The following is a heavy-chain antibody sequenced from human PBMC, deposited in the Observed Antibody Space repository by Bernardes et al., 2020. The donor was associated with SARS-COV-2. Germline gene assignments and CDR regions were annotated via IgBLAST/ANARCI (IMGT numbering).Heavy chain of an antibody. CDR3: AKEVAVGCGAFDM. CDR1: GFSFSNYW. J-gene: IGHJ3*02. CDR2: INPAGSST. Sequence: GGSLRLSCAASGFSFSNYWMHWVRQAPGKGLVWVSRINPAGSSTSNADSVKGRFTVSRDNAQNTLYLEMSSLRGEDTAVYYCAKEVAVGCGAFDMWGQGTMVTVSS. V-gene: IGHV3-74*03. D-gene: IGHD6-13*01.